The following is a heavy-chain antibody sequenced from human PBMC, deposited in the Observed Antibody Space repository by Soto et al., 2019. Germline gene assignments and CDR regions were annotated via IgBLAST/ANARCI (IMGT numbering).Heavy chain of an antibody. J-gene: IGHJ4*02. CDR3: ARGEVVALGY. D-gene: IGHD2-15*01. CDR1: GGSISSGGYS. V-gene: IGHV4-30-2*01. CDR2: IYHSGST. Sequence: QLQLQESGSGLVKPSQTLSLTCAVSGGSISSGGYSWSWIRQPPGKGLEWIGYIYHSGSTYYNPSLKSRVTIFVGRAKNQVPLKLSSVTAADTAVYYCARGEVVALGYWGQGTLVTVSS.